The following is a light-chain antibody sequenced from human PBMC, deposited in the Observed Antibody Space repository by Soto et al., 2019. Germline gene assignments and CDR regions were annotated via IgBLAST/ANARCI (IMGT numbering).Light chain of an antibody. CDR1: SGSVSTANN. CDR3: ALFMGNGISV. J-gene: IGLJ1*01. CDR2: STS. V-gene: IGLV8-61*01. Sequence: QTVVTQEPSFSVSPGGTVTLTCGLISGSVSTANNPNWYQQTPGQAPLTLISSTSTRSSGVPDRFSGSVLGNKAALTITGAQAEDESYYYCALFMGNGISVFGTGTKLTVL.